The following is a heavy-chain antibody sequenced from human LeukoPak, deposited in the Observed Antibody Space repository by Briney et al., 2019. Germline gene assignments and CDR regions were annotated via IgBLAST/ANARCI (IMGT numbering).Heavy chain of an antibody. CDR2: IRYDGSDK. CDR1: GFSFNSIN. V-gene: IGHV3-30*02. CDR3: AKAYNYGFDY. D-gene: IGHD5-18*01. Sequence: PGGSLRLSCAASGFSFNSINIHWVRQAPGKGLEWVAFIRYDGSDKYFADSVKGRFTISRDNSKNTLYLQMNSLRVEYTAVYYCAKAYNYGFDYWGQGALVTVSS. J-gene: IGHJ4*02.